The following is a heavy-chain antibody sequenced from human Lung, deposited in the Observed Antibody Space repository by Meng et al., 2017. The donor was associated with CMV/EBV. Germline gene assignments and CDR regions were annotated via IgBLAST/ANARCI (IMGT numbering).Heavy chain of an antibody. CDR1: GYTFTGYY. CDR3: ARGVGYCSSTSCQVWFDP. V-gene: IGHV1-2*02. Sequence: ASVXVSXKASGYTFTGYYMHWVRQAPGQGLEWMGWINPNSGGTNYAQKFQGRVTMTRDTSISTAYMELSRLRSDDTAVYYCARGVGYCSSTSCQVWFDPSGQGXLVTVSS. CDR2: INPNSGGT. D-gene: IGHD2-2*01. J-gene: IGHJ5*02.